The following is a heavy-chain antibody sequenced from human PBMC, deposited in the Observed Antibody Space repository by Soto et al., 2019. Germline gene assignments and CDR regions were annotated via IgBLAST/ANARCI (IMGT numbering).Heavy chain of an antibody. CDR2: IYYSGST. D-gene: IGHD5-18*01. CDR3: ARGGAPRGYSYGRNWFDP. CDR1: GGSISSYY. Sequence: QVQLQESGPGLVKPSETLSLTCTVSGGSISSYYWSWIRQPPGKGLEWIGYIYYSGSTNYNPSLKSRVTISVDTSKNQFSLKLRSVTAADTAVYYCARGGAPRGYSYGRNWFDPWGQGTLVTVSS. J-gene: IGHJ5*02. V-gene: IGHV4-59*01.